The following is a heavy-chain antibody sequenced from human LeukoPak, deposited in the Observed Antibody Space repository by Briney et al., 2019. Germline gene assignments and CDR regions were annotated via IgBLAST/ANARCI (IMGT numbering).Heavy chain of an antibody. CDR2: INSDGSST. V-gene: IGHV3-74*01. CDR1: GFTFSSYW. J-gene: IGHJ4*02. D-gene: IGHD3-9*01. CDR3: ARAYYDILTGPDY. Sequence: GGSLRLFCAASGFTFSSYWMHWVRQAPGKGLVWVSRINSDGSSTSYADSVKGRFTISRDNAKNTLYLQMNSLRAEDTAVYYCARAYYDILTGPDYWGQGTLVTVSS.